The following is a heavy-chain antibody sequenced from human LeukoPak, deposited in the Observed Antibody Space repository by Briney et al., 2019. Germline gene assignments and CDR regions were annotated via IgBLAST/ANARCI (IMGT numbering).Heavy chain of an antibody. V-gene: IGHV1-69*05. Sequence: SVKVSCKASGGTFSSYAISWVRQAPGQGLEWMGGIIPIFGTANYAQKFQGRVTITTDESTSTAYMELSSLRSEDTAVYYCVIKGGNGNWFDPWGQGTLVTVSS. CDR1: GGTFSSYA. J-gene: IGHJ5*02. CDR2: IIPIFGTA. D-gene: IGHD4-23*01. CDR3: VIKGGNGNWFDP.